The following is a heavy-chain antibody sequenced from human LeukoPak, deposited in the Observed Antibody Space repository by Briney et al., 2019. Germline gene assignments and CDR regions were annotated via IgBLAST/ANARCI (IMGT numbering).Heavy chain of an antibody. D-gene: IGHD2-2*01. CDR3: AKDPTYCSSTSCYAGNYFDY. CDR2: ISYDGSNK. J-gene: IGHJ4*02. V-gene: IGHV3-30*18. Sequence: PGGSLRLSCAASGFTFSSYGMHWVRQALGKGLEWVAVISYDGSNKYYADSVKGRFTISRDNSKNTLYLQMNSLRAEDTAVYYCAKDPTYCSSTSCYAGNYFDYWGQGTLVTVSS. CDR1: GFTFSSYG.